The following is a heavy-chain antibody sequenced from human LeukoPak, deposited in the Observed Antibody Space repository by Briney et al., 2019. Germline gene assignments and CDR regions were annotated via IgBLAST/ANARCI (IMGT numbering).Heavy chain of an antibody. J-gene: IGHJ3*02. CDR3: ARGGWLGAFDI. D-gene: IGHD3-10*01. V-gene: IGHV4-34*01. Sequence: SETLSLTCAVYGGSFSGYYWSWIRQPPGEGREWIGEINHSGSTNYNPSLKSRVTISVDTSKNQFSLKLSSVTAADTAVYYCARGGWLGAFDIWGQGTMVTVSS. CDR1: GGSFSGYY. CDR2: INHSGST.